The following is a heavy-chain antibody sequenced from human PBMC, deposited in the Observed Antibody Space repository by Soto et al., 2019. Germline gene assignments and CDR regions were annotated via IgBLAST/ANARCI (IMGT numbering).Heavy chain of an antibody. V-gene: IGHV3-53*02. CDR3: ARDPAYGSDTNYYYYGMDV. J-gene: IGHJ6*02. D-gene: IGHD3-10*01. CDR2: IYSGGST. Sequence: EVQLVETGGGLIQPGGSLRLSCAASGFTVSSNYMSWVRQAPGKGLEWVSVIYSGGSTYYADSVKGRFTISRDNSKNTLYLQMNSLRAEDTAVYYCARDPAYGSDTNYYYYGMDVWGQGTTVTVSS. CDR1: GFTVSSNY.